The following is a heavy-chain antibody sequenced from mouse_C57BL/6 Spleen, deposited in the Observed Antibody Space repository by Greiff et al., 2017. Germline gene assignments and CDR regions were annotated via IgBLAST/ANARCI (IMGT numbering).Heavy chain of an antibody. CDR2: IHPNSGST. V-gene: IGHV1-64*01. CDR3: ATLRRYFDY. Sequence: QVQLQQPGAELVKPGASVKLSCKASGYTFTSSWMHWVKQRPGQGLEWIGMIHPNSGSTNYNEKFKSKATLTVDKSSSPAYMQLSSLTSEDSAVYYCATLRRYFDYWGQGTTRTVSS. CDR1: GYTFTSSW. J-gene: IGHJ2*01. D-gene: IGHD1-1*01.